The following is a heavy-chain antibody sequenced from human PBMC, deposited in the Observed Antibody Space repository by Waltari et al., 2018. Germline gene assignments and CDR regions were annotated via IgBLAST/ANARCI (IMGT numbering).Heavy chain of an antibody. Sequence: EVQLVESGGGLVQPGGSLRLSCAASGFTFSSYSMNWFRQAPGKGLEWVSYISSSSSTIYYADSVKGRFTISRDNAKNSLYLQMNSLRAEDTAVYYCARDRRYGGNSDYWYFDLWGRGTLVTVSS. J-gene: IGHJ2*01. V-gene: IGHV3-48*01. CDR1: GFTFSSYS. CDR2: ISSSSSTI. D-gene: IGHD2-21*02. CDR3: ARDRRYGGNSDYWYFDL.